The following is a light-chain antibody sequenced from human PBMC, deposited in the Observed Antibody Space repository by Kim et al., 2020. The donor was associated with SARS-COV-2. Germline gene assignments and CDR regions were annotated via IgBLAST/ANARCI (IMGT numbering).Light chain of an antibody. CDR1: KLGDKY. CDR3: QAWDSSTVV. Sequence: SYGLTKPPSVSVSPGQTASITCSGDKLGDKYACWYQQKPGQSPVLVIYQDSKRPSGIPERFSGSNSGNTATLTISGTQAMDEADYYCQAWDSSTVVFGGGTQLTVL. J-gene: IGLJ2*01. CDR2: QDS. V-gene: IGLV3-1*01.